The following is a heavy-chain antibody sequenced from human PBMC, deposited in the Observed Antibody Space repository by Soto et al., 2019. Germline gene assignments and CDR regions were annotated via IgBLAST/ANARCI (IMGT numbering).Heavy chain of an antibody. CDR1: GGSISSGGYY. CDR3: ARVGAAATTSGYFDL. J-gene: IGHJ2*01. D-gene: IGHD6-13*01. CDR2: IYYSGST. V-gene: IGHV4-31*03. Sequence: QVQLQESGPGLVKPSQTLSLTCTVSGGSISSGGYYWSWIRQHPGKGLEWIGYIYYSGSTYYNPSLKSRVTISVDTSKNQLSLKLSSVTAADTAVYYCARVGAAATTSGYFDLWGRGTLVTVSS.